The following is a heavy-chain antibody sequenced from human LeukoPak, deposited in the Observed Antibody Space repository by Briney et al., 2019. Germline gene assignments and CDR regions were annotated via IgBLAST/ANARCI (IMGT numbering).Heavy chain of an antibody. CDR1: GGSIRSSSNY. Sequence: PSETLSLTCTVSGGSIRSSSNYWGWIRQPPGQGLERIGSIYSRGSTNYKPSLRSRVTISVDTSKNQFSLKLSSVTAADTAVYYCARHAGSYYTYNFDYWGQGTLVTVSS. J-gene: IGHJ4*02. V-gene: IGHV4-39*01. CDR2: IYSRGST. D-gene: IGHD3-22*01. CDR3: ARHAGSYYTYNFDY.